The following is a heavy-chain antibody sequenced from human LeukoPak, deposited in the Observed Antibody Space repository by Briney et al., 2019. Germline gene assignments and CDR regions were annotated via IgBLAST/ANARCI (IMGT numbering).Heavy chain of an antibody. D-gene: IGHD1-1*01. Sequence: ASVKVSCKASGYTFTSYDINWVRQATGQGLEWMGWMNPNSGNTGYAQKFQGRVTMTRDTSISTAYMELSRLRSDDTAVYYCARDRNWNDDAFDIWGQGTMVTVSS. CDR2: MNPNSGNT. CDR1: GYTFTSYD. V-gene: IGHV1-8*02. J-gene: IGHJ3*02. CDR3: ARDRNWNDDAFDI.